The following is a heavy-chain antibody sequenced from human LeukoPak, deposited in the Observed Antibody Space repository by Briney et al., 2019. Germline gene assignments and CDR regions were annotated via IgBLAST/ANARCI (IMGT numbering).Heavy chain of an antibody. CDR3: AKDRGAYYYGAGSYSHFDF. Sequence: GGSLRLSCEASGFAFDDYAMHWVRQAPGKGLEWVSGITWNSENVGYADSVEGRFTISRDNAKNSLNLQMNSLRTEDTALYYCAKDRGAYYYGAGSYSHFDFWGQGNLVTVSS. V-gene: IGHV3-9*01. CDR1: GFAFDDYA. J-gene: IGHJ4*02. D-gene: IGHD3-10*01. CDR2: ITWNSENV.